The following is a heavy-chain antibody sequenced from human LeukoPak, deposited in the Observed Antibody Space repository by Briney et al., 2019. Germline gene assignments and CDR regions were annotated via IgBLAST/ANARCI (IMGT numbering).Heavy chain of an antibody. CDR1: GFTFSTYL. V-gene: IGHV3-7*01. CDR3: EGAWS. D-gene: IGHD6-19*01. J-gene: IGHJ5*02. CDR2: INQDGSKK. Sequence: GGSLRLSCAASGFTFSTYLMNWVRQTPGKRLEWVASINQDGSKKNYVDSVKGRFTISRDNAKDSLYLQMNSLRDEDTAVYYCEGAWSWGQGTLVTVSS.